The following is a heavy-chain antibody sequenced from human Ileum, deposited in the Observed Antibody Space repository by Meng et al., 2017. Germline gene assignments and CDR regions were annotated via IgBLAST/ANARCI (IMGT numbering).Heavy chain of an antibody. Sequence: ESGPGLLQPSGTLSLACAVSGDSIGNSKWWSWLRQPPGKGLEWIGEISNSGKTVYSPSLKSRVRISLDKSNNQFSLTLNSVTAADTAMYYCARERIRELGLFDSWGQGTLVTVSS. CDR3: ARERIRELGLFDS. V-gene: IGHV4-4*02. J-gene: IGHJ4*02. CDR1: GDSIGNSKW. CDR2: ISNSGKT. D-gene: IGHD3-10*01.